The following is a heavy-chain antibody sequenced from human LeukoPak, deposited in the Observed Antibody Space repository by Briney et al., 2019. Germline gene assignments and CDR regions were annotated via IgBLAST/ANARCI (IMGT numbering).Heavy chain of an antibody. V-gene: IGHV3-21*01. CDR2: ISSSSSYI. CDR3: ARDRSTVTTHSSAFDI. J-gene: IGHJ3*02. CDR1: GFTFSSYS. Sequence: GGSLRLSCAASGFTFSSYSMNWVRQAPGKGLEWVSSISSSSSYIYYADSVKGRFTISRDNAKNSLYLQMNSLRAEDTAVYYCARDRSTVTTHSSAFDIWGQGTMVTVSS. D-gene: IGHD4-17*01.